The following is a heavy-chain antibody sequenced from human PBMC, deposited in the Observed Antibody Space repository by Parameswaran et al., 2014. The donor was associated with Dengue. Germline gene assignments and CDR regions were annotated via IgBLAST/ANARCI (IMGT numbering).Heavy chain of an antibody. CDR3: AKGVGITGPASRIYYYYAMDV. V-gene: IGHV3-23*01. Sequence: GGSLRLSCAASGFTSSNYSMSWVRLPPGKGLEWVSVISGNGGYTYYAHSVRGRFTISRDNSKNTVYLQMNSLRAEDTAVYYCAKGVGITGPASRIYYYYAMDVWGQGTTVPSP. CDR1: GFTSSNYS. J-gene: IGHJ6*02. D-gene: IGHD1-20*01. CDR2: ISGNGGYT.